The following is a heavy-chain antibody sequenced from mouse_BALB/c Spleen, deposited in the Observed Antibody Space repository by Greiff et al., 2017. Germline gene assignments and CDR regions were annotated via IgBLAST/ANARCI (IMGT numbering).Heavy chain of an antibody. V-gene: IGHV5-12-2*01. Sequence: EVQLQESGGGLVQPGGSLKLSCAASGFTFSSYTMSWVRQTPEKRLEWVAYISNGGGSTYYPDTVKGRFTISRDNAKNTLYLQMSSLKSEDTAMYYCARHDDYYWYFDVWGAGTTVTVSS. CDR3: ARHDDYYWYFDV. J-gene: IGHJ1*01. D-gene: IGHD2-4*01. CDR1: GFTFSSYT. CDR2: ISNGGGST.